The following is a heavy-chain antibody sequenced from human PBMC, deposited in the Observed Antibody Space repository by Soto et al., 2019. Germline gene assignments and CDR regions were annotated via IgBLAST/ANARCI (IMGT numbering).Heavy chain of an antibody. V-gene: IGHV3-66*04. CDR3: ARLEYSYGGRFDP. CDR2: IYSGGST. CDR1: GFTVSSNY. Sequence: GGSLRLSCAASGFTVSSNYMSWVRQAPGKGLEWVSVIYSGGSTYYADSVKGRFTISRDNSKNTLYLQMNSLKASDTAMYYCARLEYSYGGRFDPWGQGTLVTVSS. J-gene: IGHJ5*02. D-gene: IGHD5-18*01.